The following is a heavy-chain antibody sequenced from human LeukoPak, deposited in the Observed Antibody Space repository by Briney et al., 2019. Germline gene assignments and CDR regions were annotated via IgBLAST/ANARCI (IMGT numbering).Heavy chain of an antibody. Sequence: GGSLRLSCAASGFTFSSYAMSWVRQAPGKGLEWVSAISGSGGSTYYADSVKGRFTISRDNSENTLYLQMNSLRAEDTAVYYCAAPGYSSSWFDYWGQGTLVTVSS. J-gene: IGHJ4*02. CDR2: ISGSGGST. V-gene: IGHV3-23*01. CDR1: GFTFSSYA. CDR3: AAPGYSSSWFDY. D-gene: IGHD6-13*01.